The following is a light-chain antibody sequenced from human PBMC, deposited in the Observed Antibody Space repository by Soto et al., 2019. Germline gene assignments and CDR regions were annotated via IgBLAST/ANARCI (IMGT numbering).Light chain of an antibody. CDR1: DSNIGRYF. Sequence: QSVLTQPPSVSAAPGQKVTISCSGSDSNIGRYFVSWYHQFPGTAPKLLIYDNDKRPSGIPDRFSGSKSGASATLAITGLQTGDEADYYCGTWDSSRSAGVFGSGTKVTVL. CDR2: DND. J-gene: IGLJ1*01. V-gene: IGLV1-51*01. CDR3: GTWDSSRSAGV.